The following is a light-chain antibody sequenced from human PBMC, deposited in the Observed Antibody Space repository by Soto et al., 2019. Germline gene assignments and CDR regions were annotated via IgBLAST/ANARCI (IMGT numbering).Light chain of an antibody. Sequence: SYELTQPPSVSVAPGKTARITCGGNNIGSKSVHWYQQKPGQAPVLVSYYDSDRPSGIPERFSGSNSGNTATLTISRVEAGDEADDYCQVWYSSSDHVVFGGGTTLTVL. J-gene: IGLJ2*01. CDR1: NIGSKS. CDR3: QVWYSSSDHVV. CDR2: YDS. V-gene: IGLV3-21*04.